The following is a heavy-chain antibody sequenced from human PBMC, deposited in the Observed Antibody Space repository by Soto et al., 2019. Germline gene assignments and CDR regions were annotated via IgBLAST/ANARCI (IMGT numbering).Heavy chain of an antibody. CDR3: GRSSIEDSSSRVFDH. J-gene: IGHJ5*02. D-gene: IGHD6-6*01. CDR2: IYYSGST. CDR1: GGSISSYY. Sequence: SETLSLTCTVSGGSISSYYWSWIRQLPGKGLEWIGYIYYSGSTNYNTSLKSRATISVDTSKNQFSLKLSSVTSADRAVYYCGRSSIEDSSSRVFDHWGQGTLVTVSS. V-gene: IGHV4-59*01.